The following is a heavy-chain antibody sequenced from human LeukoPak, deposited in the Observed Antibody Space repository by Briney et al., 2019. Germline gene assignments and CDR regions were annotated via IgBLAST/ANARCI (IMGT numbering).Heavy chain of an antibody. Sequence: GRSLRLSCAASGFTFSSYGMHWVRQAPGKGLEWVAVISYDGSNKYYADSVKGRFTISRDNFKNTLYLQMNSLRAEDTAVYYCAKDLRYYDSSGYLDYWGQGTLVTVSS. V-gene: IGHV3-30*18. CDR3: AKDLRYYDSSGYLDY. CDR1: GFTFSSYG. D-gene: IGHD3-22*01. CDR2: ISYDGSNK. J-gene: IGHJ4*02.